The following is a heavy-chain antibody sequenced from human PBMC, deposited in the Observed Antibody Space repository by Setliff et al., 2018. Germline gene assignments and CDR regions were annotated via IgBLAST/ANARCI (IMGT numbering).Heavy chain of an antibody. CDR2: IIPTLRGPG. Sequence: SVKVSCKTSGGTFTNYGFSRVRQAPGQGLEWMGGIIPTLRGPGNYAQKFQGRVTITADESTSTVFMELSSLTSEDTAVYYCARLPARRRYYYYMDVWGGGTTVTVSS. CDR1: GGTFTNYG. J-gene: IGHJ6*03. CDR3: ARLPARRRYYYYMDV. D-gene: IGHD6-6*01. V-gene: IGHV1-69*13.